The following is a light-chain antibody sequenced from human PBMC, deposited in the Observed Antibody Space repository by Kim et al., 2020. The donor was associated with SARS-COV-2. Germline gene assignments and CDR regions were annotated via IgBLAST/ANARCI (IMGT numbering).Light chain of an antibody. J-gene: IGKJ1*01. CDR1: QNIHIW. V-gene: IGKV1-5*03. CDR3: QQYDVHPET. Sequence: ASVGDRVTIPCRASQNIHIWLAWFQQKPGKAPRVLMYKASTLESGVPSRFSGSGSGTEFTLTISSLQPDDSATYYCQQYDVHPETFGQGTKVDIK. CDR2: KAS.